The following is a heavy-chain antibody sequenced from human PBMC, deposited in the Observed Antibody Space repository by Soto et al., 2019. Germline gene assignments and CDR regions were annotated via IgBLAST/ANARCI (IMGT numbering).Heavy chain of an antibody. D-gene: IGHD5-18*01. Sequence: QVQLQASGPGLVKPSETLSLTCSGSGGAITNYYWNWIRQTPGKWLEWIGYIYHTGSTSKNPSLKSRVTLAVDTSKDPLTLNLTSGPDADSAIYYCARSVNRGYSYGYGHWGQGTLVTVSA. CDR1: GGAITNYY. V-gene: IGHV4-59*01. CDR2: IYHTGST. J-gene: IGHJ4*02. CDR3: ARSVNRGYSYGYGH.